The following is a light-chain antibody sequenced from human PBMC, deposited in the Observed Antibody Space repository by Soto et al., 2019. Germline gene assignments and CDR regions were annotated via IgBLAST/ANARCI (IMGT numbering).Light chain of an antibody. CDR2: GSS. V-gene: IGKV3-11*01. J-gene: IGKJ5*01. CDR1: QSFSSY. Sequence: EVVLTQSPATLSLSPGERATLSCRASQSFSSYLAWYQQKPGQAPRLLIYGSSNRAAGIPARFSGLGSGTDFTLTISSLEPEDFAVYYCQQRSNWPSITFGQGTRLEIK. CDR3: QQRSNWPSIT.